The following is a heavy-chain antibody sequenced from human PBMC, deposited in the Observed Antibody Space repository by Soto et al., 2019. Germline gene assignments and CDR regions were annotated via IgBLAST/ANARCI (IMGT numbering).Heavy chain of an antibody. D-gene: IGHD6-13*01. J-gene: IGHJ4*02. CDR3: TGISAY. V-gene: IGHV3-73*02. CDR1: GFSFSGSA. CDR2: IRSKPNSYAT. Sequence: EVQLVESGGGLVQPGGSLKLSCAASGFSFSGSAVHWVRQASGKGLEWVGRIRSKPNSYATAYAASVNGRFTISRDDSKNTAYLQMNNLKTEDTAVYFCTGISAYWGQGTLVTVSS.